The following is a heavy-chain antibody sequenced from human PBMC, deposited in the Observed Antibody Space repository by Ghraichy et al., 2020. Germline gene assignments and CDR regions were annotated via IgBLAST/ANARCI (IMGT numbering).Heavy chain of an antibody. Sequence: GGSLRLSCAASGFTFSSYSMNWVRQAPGKGLEWVSSISSSSSYIYYADSVKGRFTISRDNAKNSLYLQMNSLRAEDTAVYYCARGWYCSSTSCPNVYYYYYGMDVWGQGTTVTVSS. J-gene: IGHJ6*02. CDR3: ARGWYCSSTSCPNVYYYYYGMDV. V-gene: IGHV3-21*01. CDR1: GFTFSSYS. D-gene: IGHD2-2*01. CDR2: ISSSSSYI.